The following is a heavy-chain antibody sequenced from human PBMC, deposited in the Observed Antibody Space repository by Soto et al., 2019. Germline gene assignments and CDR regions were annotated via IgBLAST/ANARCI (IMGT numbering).Heavy chain of an antibody. CDR3: ARDIETDVLRYFDWSTIYYYYGMDV. J-gene: IGHJ6*02. CDR2: ISYDGSNK. CDR1: GFSFSSYA. Sequence: PGGSLRLSCAASGFSFSSYAMHWVRQAPGKGLEWVAVISYDGSNKYYADSVKGRFTISRDNSKNTLYLQMNSLRAEDTAVYYCARDIETDVLRYFDWSTIYYYYGMDVWGQGTTVTVSS. D-gene: IGHD3-9*01. V-gene: IGHV3-30-3*01.